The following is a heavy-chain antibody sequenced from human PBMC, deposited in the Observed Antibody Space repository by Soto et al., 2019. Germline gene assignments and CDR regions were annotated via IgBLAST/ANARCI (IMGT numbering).Heavy chain of an antibody. V-gene: IGHV4-4*02. J-gene: IGHJ4*02. CDR1: GGSINSSNW. CDR3: ARGGDVVVPTALDY. CDR2: IYHSGST. Sequence: QVQLQESGPGLVKPSGTLSLTCAVSGGSINSSNWWSWVRQPPGKGLEWIGEIYHSGSTNYNPSLKSRVTISVDKSKNQFSLNLSSTTAADTAVYYCARGGDVVVPTALDYWGQGTLVTVSS. D-gene: IGHD2-2*01.